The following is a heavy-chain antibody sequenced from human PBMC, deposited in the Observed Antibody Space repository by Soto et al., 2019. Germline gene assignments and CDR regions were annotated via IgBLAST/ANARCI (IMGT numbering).Heavy chain of an antibody. CDR3: ARGLVRMGRDYNFDSHTYTNWFDP. D-gene: IGHD3-22*01. Sequence: ASVKVSCKASGYSFTDYDINWGRQAPGQGLEWMGWMNPNSGNTVYSQRFQGRITMTRDTSITTAYMELSGLRSDDTAVYFCARGLVRMGRDYNFDSHTYTNWFDPWGQGTLVTVSS. J-gene: IGHJ5*02. CDR1: GYSFTDYD. V-gene: IGHV1-8*01. CDR2: MNPNSGNT.